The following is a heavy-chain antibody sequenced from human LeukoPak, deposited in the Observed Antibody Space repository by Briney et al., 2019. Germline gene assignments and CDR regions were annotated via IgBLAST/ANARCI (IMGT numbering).Heavy chain of an antibody. D-gene: IGHD6-19*01. CDR1: GGTFSSYA. Sequence: SVKVSCKASGGTFSSYAISWVRQAPGRGLEWMGGIIPIFGTASYAQKFQGRVTMTRNTSISTAYMELSSLRSEDTAVYYCARAPKQWLVRRYYFDYWGQGTLVTVSS. CDR2: IIPIFGTA. J-gene: IGHJ4*02. CDR3: ARAPKQWLVRRYYFDY. V-gene: IGHV1-69*05.